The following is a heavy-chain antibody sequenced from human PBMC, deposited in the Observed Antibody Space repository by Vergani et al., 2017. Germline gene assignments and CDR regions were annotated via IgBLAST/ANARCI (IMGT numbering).Heavy chain of an antibody. D-gene: IGHD3-10*01. Sequence: EVQLLQSGGGVIQPGGSVRLSCAASGFTFSAYPMTWVRQAPGKGLEWVSAISARYPSTYYADSVKGRFTISRDNSKNMLYLQMNSLRAEDTAVYYCAKQYFVSGNYLFDYWGQGTLVTVSS. CDR3: AKQYFVSGNYLFDY. CDR2: ISARYPST. V-gene: IGHV3-23*01. J-gene: IGHJ4*02. CDR1: GFTFSAYP.